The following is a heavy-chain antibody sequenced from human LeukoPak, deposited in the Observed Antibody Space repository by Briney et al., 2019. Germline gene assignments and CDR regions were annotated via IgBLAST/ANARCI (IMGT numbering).Heavy chain of an antibody. CDR1: GFTFSTYW. J-gene: IGHJ4*02. Sequence: GGSLRLSCAASGFTFSTYWMSWVRQAPGKGLEWVANIKQDGSDKYYVDSVKGRFTISRDNAKNSMYLQMSSLRAEDTAIYYCARVLPVASRDYWGQGTLVTVSS. V-gene: IGHV3-7*01. CDR2: IKQDGSDK. CDR3: ARVLPVASRDY. D-gene: IGHD2-2*01.